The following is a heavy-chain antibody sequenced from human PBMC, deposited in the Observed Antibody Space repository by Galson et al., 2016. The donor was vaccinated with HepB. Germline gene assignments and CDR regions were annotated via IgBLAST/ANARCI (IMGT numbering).Heavy chain of an antibody. Sequence: SLRLSCAASGFIFSDYYMSWIRQAPGKGLEWVSYISSNANTIYYADSVKGRFTISRDNARNSLYLQMNSLRAEDSAVYFCARLRASYYFGSWTPHNRFDPWGQGTLVTVSS. V-gene: IGHV3-11*01. D-gene: IGHD3-10*01. CDR1: GFIFSDYY. CDR3: ARLRASYYFGSWTPHNRFDP. CDR2: ISSNANTI. J-gene: IGHJ5*02.